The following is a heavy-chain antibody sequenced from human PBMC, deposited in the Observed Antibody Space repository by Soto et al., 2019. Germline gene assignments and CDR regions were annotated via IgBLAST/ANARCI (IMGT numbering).Heavy chain of an antibody. CDR1: GFAFSTKW. D-gene: IGHD1-26*01. CDR2: INIDGTTT. V-gene: IGHV3-74*01. J-gene: IGHJ5*02. CDR3: ARIPYSDTDPCP. Sequence: EVQLVESGGGLLQPGGSLRLSCAASGFAFSTKWLHWVRQGPGKGLVWVSRINIDGTTTNYADSVKGRFTISRDNAKNMLYLQMDSLRAEDTAVYYCARIPYSDTDPCPWGQGTLVTVSS.